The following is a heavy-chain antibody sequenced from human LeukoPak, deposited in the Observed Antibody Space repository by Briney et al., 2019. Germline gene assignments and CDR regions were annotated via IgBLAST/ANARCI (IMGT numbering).Heavy chain of an antibody. CDR3: AKGHYDLWSGYYGHYMDV. CDR2: ISGSGGST. Sequence: GGSLRLSCAASGFTFSSYAMSWVRQAPGKGLEWVSAISGSGGSTYYADSVKGRFTISRDNSKNTLYLQMNSLRAEDTAVYYCAKGHYDLWSGYYGHYMDVWGKGTTVTVSS. D-gene: IGHD3-3*01. V-gene: IGHV3-23*01. J-gene: IGHJ6*03. CDR1: GFTFSSYA.